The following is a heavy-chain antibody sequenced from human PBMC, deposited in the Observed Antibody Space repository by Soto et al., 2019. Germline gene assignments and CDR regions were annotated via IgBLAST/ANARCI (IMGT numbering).Heavy chain of an antibody. CDR1: GGTFRNYP. V-gene: IGHV1-69*02. Sequence: QVQLVQSGTEVKKPGSSVKVSCKASGGTFRNYPINWVRQAPGQGLEWMGSIFPLTDIPDYAQNFQARLTISADKSTSTAYMELSSLTSDDTAMYFCARGPFVVLNYFESCGQGTIVTVSS. CDR2: IFPLTDIP. CDR3: ARGPFVVLNYFES. J-gene: IGHJ4*02.